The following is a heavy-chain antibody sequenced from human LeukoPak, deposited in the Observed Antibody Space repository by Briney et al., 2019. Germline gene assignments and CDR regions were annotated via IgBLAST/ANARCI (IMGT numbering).Heavy chain of an antibody. J-gene: IGHJ4*02. D-gene: IGHD3-10*01. V-gene: IGHV1-2*02. CDR3: ARDLGDTYGSVGDFDY. CDR1: GYTFTGYY. CDR2: INPDSGGT. Sequence: ASVKVSCKASGYTFTGYYMHWVRQAPGQGLEWMGWINPDSGGTIYAQNFQGRVTMTRDTSISTAYMELSSLRSDDTAVYYCARDLGDTYGSVGDFDYWGQGTLVTVSS.